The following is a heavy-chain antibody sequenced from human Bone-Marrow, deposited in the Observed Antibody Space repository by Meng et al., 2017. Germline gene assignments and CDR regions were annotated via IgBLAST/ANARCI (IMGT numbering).Heavy chain of an antibody. V-gene: IGHV4-34*01. Sequence: QGKLQQWGAGPLRPSEPLSLTCAVYGGSLSGYNWSWIRQPPGKGLEWIGEINHSGSTNYNPSLKSRVTISVDTSKNQFSLKLSSVTAADTAVYYCARARLYYYDSSGYPSYFDYWGQGTLVTVSS. CDR1: GGSLSGYN. D-gene: IGHD3-22*01. J-gene: IGHJ4*02. CDR2: INHSGST. CDR3: ARARLYYYDSSGYPSYFDY.